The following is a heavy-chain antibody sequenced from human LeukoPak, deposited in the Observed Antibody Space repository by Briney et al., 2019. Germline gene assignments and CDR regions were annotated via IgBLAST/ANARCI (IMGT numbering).Heavy chain of an antibody. CDR2: INHSGSA. CDR1: GGSFSGYY. J-gene: IGHJ6*03. D-gene: IGHD3-10*01. V-gene: IGHV4-34*01. CDR3: ARQVGYYGLYYYYMDV. Sequence: SETLSLTCAVYGGSFSGYYWSWIRQPPGKGLEWIGEINHSGSANYNPSLKSRVTISVDTSKNQFSLKLSSVTAADTAVYYCARQVGYYGLYYYYMDVWGKGTPVTISS.